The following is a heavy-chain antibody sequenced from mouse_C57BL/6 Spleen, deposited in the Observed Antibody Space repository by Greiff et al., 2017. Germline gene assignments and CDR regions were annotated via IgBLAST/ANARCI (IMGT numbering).Heavy chain of an antibody. D-gene: IGHD4-1*01. J-gene: IGHJ4*01. V-gene: IGHV5-9-1*02. CDR1: GFTFSSYA. CDR3: TSLGYYAMDY. Sequence: EVKVEESGEGLVKPGGSLKLSCAASGFTFSSYAMSWVRQTPEKRLEWVAYISSGGDYIYYADTVKGRFTISRDNARNTLYLQMSSLKSEDTAMYYCTSLGYYAMDYWGQGTSVTVSS. CDR2: ISSGGDYI.